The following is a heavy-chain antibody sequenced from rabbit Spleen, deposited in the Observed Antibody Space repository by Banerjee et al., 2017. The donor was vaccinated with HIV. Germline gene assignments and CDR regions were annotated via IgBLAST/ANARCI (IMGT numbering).Heavy chain of an antibody. Sequence: QEQLVESGGGLVQPGGSLKLSCTASGFSFSFSSYMCWVRQAPGKGLEWIACIDAGSSAFTYFATWAKGRFTISKTSSTTVTLQVTRLTAADTATYFCARDTSSSFSSYGMDLWGPGTLVPVS. CDR1: GFSFSFSSY. D-gene: IGHD1-1*01. V-gene: IGHV1S45*01. CDR3: ARDTSSSFSSYGMDL. J-gene: IGHJ6*01. CDR2: IDAGSSAFT.